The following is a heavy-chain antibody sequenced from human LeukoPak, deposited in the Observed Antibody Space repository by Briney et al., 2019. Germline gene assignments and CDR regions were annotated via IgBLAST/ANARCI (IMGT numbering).Heavy chain of an antibody. J-gene: IGHJ5*02. D-gene: IGHD6-6*01. Sequence: SVKVSCMASGCTFSSYAISWVRQAPGQGLEWMGGIIPIFGTANYAQKFQGRVTITTDESTSTAYMELSSLRSEDTAVYYCARDSYSSSDPRYNWFDPWGQGTLVTVSS. V-gene: IGHV1-69*05. CDR3: ARDSYSSSDPRYNWFDP. CDR1: GCTFSSYA. CDR2: IIPIFGTA.